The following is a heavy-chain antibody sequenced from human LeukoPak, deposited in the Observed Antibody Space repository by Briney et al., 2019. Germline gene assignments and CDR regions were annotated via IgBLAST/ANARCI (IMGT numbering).Heavy chain of an antibody. J-gene: IGHJ4*02. D-gene: IGHD2-15*01. V-gene: IGHV1-2*02. Sequence: ASVKVSCKASGYTFTGYYMHWVRQAPGQGLEWMGWINPNSGGTNYAQTFQGRVTMTRDTSISTAYMELSRLRSDDTAVYYCARYACPYWSGGSCVDYWGQGTLVTVSS. CDR2: INPNSGGT. CDR3: ARYACPYWSGGSCVDY. CDR1: GYTFTGYY.